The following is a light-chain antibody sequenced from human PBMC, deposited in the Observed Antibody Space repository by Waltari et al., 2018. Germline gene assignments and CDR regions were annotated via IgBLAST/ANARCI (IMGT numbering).Light chain of an antibody. CDR1: ESISTW. Sequence: DIQLPQSPSTLSASVGDRVTITCRASESISTWLAWYQQRPGQAPNLLIYKASSLQSGVPPRFSGTGSGTEFTLTISSLQPDDFGTYYCQQYNNYPKTFGQGTKVEVK. J-gene: IGKJ1*01. CDR2: KAS. V-gene: IGKV1-5*03. CDR3: QQYNNYPKT.